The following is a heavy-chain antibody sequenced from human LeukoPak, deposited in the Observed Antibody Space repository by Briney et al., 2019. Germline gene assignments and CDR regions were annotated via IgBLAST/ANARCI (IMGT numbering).Heavy chain of an antibody. CDR3: AKSRGIAVAGTPDY. Sequence: GGSLRLSCAASGFTFSSYAMSWVRQAPGKGLEWVSAISGSGGSTYYADSVKGRFTISRDNSKNTLYLQMNSLRAEDTAVYYCAKSRGIAVAGTPDYWGQGTLVTVSS. V-gene: IGHV3-23*01. D-gene: IGHD6-19*01. CDR1: GFTFSSYA. CDR2: ISGSGGST. J-gene: IGHJ4*02.